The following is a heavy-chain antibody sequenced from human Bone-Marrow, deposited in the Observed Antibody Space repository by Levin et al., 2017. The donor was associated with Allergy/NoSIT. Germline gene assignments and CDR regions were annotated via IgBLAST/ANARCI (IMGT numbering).Heavy chain of an antibody. V-gene: IGHV4-59*01. J-gene: IGHJ3*02. CDR3: ARAGCSSTSCYARHAFDI. CDR2: IYYSGST. Sequence: PSETLSLTCTVSGGSISSYYWSWIRQPPGKGLEWIGYIYYSGSTNYNPSLKSRVTISVDTSKNQFSLKLSSVTAADTAVYYCARAGCSSTSCYARHAFDIWGQGTMVTVSS. CDR1: GGSISSYY. D-gene: IGHD2-2*01.